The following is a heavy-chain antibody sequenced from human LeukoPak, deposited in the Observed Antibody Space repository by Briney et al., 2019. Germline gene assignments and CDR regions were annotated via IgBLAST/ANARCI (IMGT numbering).Heavy chain of an antibody. Sequence: GGSLRLSCAASGFTLSSYAMHWVRQAPGKGLEWVAVISYDGSNKYYADSVKGRFTISRDNSKNTLYLQMNSLRAEDTAVYYCARGMYSSGWDDAFDIWGQGTMVTVSS. CDR3: ARGMYSSGWDDAFDI. CDR2: ISYDGSNK. CDR1: GFTLSSYA. D-gene: IGHD6-19*01. J-gene: IGHJ3*02. V-gene: IGHV3-30-3*01.